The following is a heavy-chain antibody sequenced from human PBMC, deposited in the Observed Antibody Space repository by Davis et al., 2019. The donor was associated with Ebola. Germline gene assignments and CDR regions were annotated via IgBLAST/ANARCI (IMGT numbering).Heavy chain of an antibody. V-gene: IGHV4-34*01. CDR2: TNYRGQT. CDR3: ASPHQIRGNDCFDS. D-gene: IGHD2-2*01. Sequence: PSETLSLTCVVYGASFRDYSWGWIRQSPGKGLEWIGETNYRGQTRYNPSLKSRVTISIDTSRKQFSLKLTSMTAADTGVYYCASPHQIRGNDCFDSWGQGTLVTVSS. CDR1: GASFRDYS. J-gene: IGHJ4*02.